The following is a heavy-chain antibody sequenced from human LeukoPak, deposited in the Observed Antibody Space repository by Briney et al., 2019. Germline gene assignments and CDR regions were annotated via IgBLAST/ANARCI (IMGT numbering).Heavy chain of an antibody. J-gene: IGHJ3*02. CDR3: ARQLAIGASPNAFDI. CDR2: IYPGDSDT. CDR1: GYSFTNYW. D-gene: IGHD3-22*01. Sequence: GESLKISCKGSGYSFTNYWIGWVRQMPGKGLEWMGIIYPGDSDTRYSPSFQGQVTISADKSISTAYLQWGSLKASDTAMYYCARQLAIGASPNAFDIWGQGTMVTVSS. V-gene: IGHV5-51*01.